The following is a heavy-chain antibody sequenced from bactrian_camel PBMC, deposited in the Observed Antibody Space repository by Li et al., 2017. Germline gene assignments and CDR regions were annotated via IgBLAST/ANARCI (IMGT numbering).Heavy chain of an antibody. J-gene: IGHJ4*01. CDR2: IDSRGTT. V-gene: IGHV3S53*01. D-gene: IGHD7*01. Sequence: VQLVESGGGSVQAGGALRLTCTVSITYYTSSYCMAWFRQRPGKEREGVARIDSRGTTEYVDSVKGRFTVFKGNAGKTLYLQMNSLKPEDTGMYYCAFEIQPRVGGLDYSQGAPMAPLCPTQGYWGQGTQVTVS. CDR3: AFEIQPRVGGLDYSQGAPMAPLCPTQGY. CDR1: ITYYTSSY.